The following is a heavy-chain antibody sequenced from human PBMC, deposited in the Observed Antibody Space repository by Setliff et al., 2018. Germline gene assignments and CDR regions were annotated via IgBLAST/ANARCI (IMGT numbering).Heavy chain of an antibody. D-gene: IGHD6-13*01. Sequence: SGPTLVNPTETLTLTCSLSGVSLSASGVGVGWIRQPPGKALEWLALMFWNDGERYNPSLSSRLSIAKDTSRNEVVLTLINLDPLDTATYYCAHRQLGSAAAGASFDLWGRGTLVTVSS. J-gene: IGHJ4*02. CDR3: AHRQLGSAAAGASFDL. CDR1: GVSLSASGVG. CDR2: MFWNDGE. V-gene: IGHV2-5*01.